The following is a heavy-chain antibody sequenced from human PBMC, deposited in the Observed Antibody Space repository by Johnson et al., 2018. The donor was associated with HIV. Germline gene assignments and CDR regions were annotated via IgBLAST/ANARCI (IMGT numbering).Heavy chain of an antibody. CDR1: GFTFSNYG. CDR3: AKGWDPMTTVNTFAFDI. J-gene: IGHJ3*02. D-gene: IGHD4-11*01. CDR2: ISYDGSNK. V-gene: IGHV3-30*18. Sequence: QVQLVESGGGLVQPGGSLRLSCAAFGFTFSNYGVHWVRQAPGKGLEWVAVISYDGSNKYYADSVKGRFTISRDNSKNTLYLQMNTLRAEDAAVYYCAKGWDPMTTVNTFAFDIWGQGTMVTVSS.